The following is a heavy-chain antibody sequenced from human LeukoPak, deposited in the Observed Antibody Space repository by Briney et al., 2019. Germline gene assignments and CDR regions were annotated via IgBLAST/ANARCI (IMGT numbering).Heavy chain of an antibody. D-gene: IGHD3-16*01. Sequence: PSETLSLTCAVSGDSISSGDYYWSWIRQPAGKGLEWIGSIYYSGSTYYNPSLKSRVTISVDTSKNQFSLKLSSVTAADTAVYYCARAGIYDYVWGSLNWFDPWGQGTLVTVSS. CDR2: IYYSGST. CDR1: GDSISSGDYY. V-gene: IGHV4-39*07. J-gene: IGHJ5*02. CDR3: ARAGIYDYVWGSLNWFDP.